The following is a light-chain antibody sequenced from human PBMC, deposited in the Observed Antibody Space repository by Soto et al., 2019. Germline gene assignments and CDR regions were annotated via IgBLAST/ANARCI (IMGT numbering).Light chain of an antibody. CDR2: DVT. Sequence: QSALTQPASVSGSPGQSITIFCTGTSSDVGAYNYVSWYQQHPGRAPKLVIYDVTSRPSGVSYRFSGSKSGNTASLTISGLQAEDEADYYCSSYRSTSVIFGGATKLTVL. V-gene: IGLV2-14*01. J-gene: IGLJ2*01. CDR3: SSYRSTSVI. CDR1: SSDVGAYNY.